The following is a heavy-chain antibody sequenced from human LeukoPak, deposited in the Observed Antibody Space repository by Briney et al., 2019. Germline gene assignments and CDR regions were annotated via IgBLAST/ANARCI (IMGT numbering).Heavy chain of an antibody. J-gene: IGHJ4*02. Sequence: SETLSLTCTVSGGSISSSSYYWGWIRQPPGKGLEWIGSIYYSGSTHYNPSLKSRVTISVDTSKNQFSLKLSSVTAADTAVYYCARHFLGWVAATGNARPGWDYWGQGTLVTVSS. D-gene: IGHD6-13*01. CDR3: ARHFLGWVAATGNARPGWDY. CDR2: IYYSGST. CDR1: GGSISSSSYY. V-gene: IGHV4-39*01.